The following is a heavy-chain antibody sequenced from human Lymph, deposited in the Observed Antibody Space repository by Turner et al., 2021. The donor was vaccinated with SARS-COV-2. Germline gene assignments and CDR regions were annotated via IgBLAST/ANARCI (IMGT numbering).Heavy chain of an antibody. Sequence: QVQLQQWGAGLLKPSETLSLTCPVYGESFSCYYWSWIRQPPGKGLEWIGEIKHSGTTNYNPSLKSRVTISVGTSKKQFSLKLSSVTAADTAVYYCARVWVRWWYFDLWGRGTLVTVSS. D-gene: IGHD7-27*01. CDR2: IKHSGTT. CDR3: ARVWVRWWYFDL. V-gene: IGHV4-34*01. J-gene: IGHJ2*01. CDR1: GESFSCYY.